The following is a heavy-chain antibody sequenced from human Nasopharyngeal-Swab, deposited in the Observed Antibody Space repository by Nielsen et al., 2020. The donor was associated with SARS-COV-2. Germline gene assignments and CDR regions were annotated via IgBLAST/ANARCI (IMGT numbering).Heavy chain of an antibody. CDR1: GFTLSSYA. D-gene: IGHD2-21*02. CDR2: ISHDETNK. CDR3: VRDSRKYCRNIDCYMGNWFDP. J-gene: IGHJ5*02. V-gene: IGHV3-30-3*01. Sequence: GESLKISCAASGFTLSSYAMHWVRQAPGKGLEWVAVISHDETNKDYADSEKGRFSVSRDNSKNTVYLQMSSLRSEDTAIYYCVRDSRKYCRNIDCYMGNWFDPWGEGTLVTVSS.